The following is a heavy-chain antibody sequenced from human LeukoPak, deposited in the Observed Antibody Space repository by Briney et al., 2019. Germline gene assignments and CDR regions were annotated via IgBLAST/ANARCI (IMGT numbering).Heavy chain of an antibody. D-gene: IGHD3-9*01. Sequence: SGGTLRLSCAASGFTFSTHGMSWVRQAPGKGLEWVSSIIGSGGSTYYADSVKGRFTISRDNSKNTLYLQMNSLRAEDTAVYYCAKDHVLTGYYNWFDPWGQGTLVTVSS. CDR1: GFTFSTHG. V-gene: IGHV3-23*01. J-gene: IGHJ5*02. CDR3: AKDHVLTGYYNWFDP. CDR2: IIGSGGST.